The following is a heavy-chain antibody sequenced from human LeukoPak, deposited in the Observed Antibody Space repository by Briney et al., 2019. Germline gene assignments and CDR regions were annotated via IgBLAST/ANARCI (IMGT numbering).Heavy chain of an antibody. V-gene: IGHV3-66*01. Sequence: GGSLRLSCGASGFTVSSNYMAWFRRAPGKGLEWVSIIYTGNSTYYADSVKGRFTISRDNSKNTLYLQMHSLRADDTAVYYCARGTMNYFGSGSYPLLDYWGQGSLVTVSS. CDR1: GFTVSSNY. CDR2: IYTGNST. J-gene: IGHJ4*02. CDR3: ARGTMNYFGSGSYPLLDY. D-gene: IGHD3-10*01.